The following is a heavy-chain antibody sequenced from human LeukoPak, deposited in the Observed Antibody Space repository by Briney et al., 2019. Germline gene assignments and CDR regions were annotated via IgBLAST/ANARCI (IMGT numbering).Heavy chain of an antibody. V-gene: IGHV3-23*01. D-gene: IGHD2-2*02. J-gene: IGHJ4*02. CDR2: ISGSGGST. CDR1: GFTFSSYA. CDR3: AKDRYCSSTSCYRDNYYFDY. Sequence: PGGSLRLSCAASGFTFSSYAMSWVRQAPGKGLEWVSAISGSGGSTYYADSVKGRFTISRDNSKNTLYLQMNSLRAEDTAVYYCAKDRYCSSTSCYRDNYYFDYWGQGTLVTVSS.